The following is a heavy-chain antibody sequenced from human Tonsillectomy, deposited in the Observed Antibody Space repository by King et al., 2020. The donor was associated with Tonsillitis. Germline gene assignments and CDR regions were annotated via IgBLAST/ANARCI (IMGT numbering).Heavy chain of an antibody. CDR3: GRYEGGVFDP. D-gene: IGHD2-15*01. Sequence: QLQESGPGLGKPSQTLSLTCTVSSDSISEGAYYWSWICQHPAKGLAWIGYIYESDNSYYNPSLKSRLSISVETSKNHFSLKLISVPAAVPAVYYCGRYEGGVFDPWGQGTLVTVSS. V-gene: IGHV4-31*03. J-gene: IGHJ5*02. CDR1: SDSISEGAYY. CDR2: IYESDNS.